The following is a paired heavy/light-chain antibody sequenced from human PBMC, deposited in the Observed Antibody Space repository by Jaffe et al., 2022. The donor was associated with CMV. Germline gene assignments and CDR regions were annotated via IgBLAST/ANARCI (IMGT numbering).Heavy chain of an antibody. CDR2: IYYSGST. CDR1: GGSISSSSYY. J-gene: IGHJ6*03. V-gene: IGHV4-39*01. CDR3: ASSQVGGYDFWSGYYKPYYYYYYMDV. D-gene: IGHD3-3*01. Sequence: QLQLQESGPGLVKPSETLSLTCTVSGGSISSSSYYWGWIRQPPGKGLEWIGSIYYSGSTYYNPSLKSRVTISVDTSKNQFSLKLSSVTAADTAVYYCASSQVGGYDFWSGYYKPYYYYYYMDVWGKGTTVTVSS.
Light chain of an antibody. CDR1: SSNIGSNT. V-gene: IGLV1-44*01. J-gene: IGLJ2*01. Sequence: QSVLTQPPSASGTPGQRVTISCSGSSSNIGSNTVNWYQQLPGTAPKLLIYSNNQRPSGVPDRFSGSKSGTSASLAISGLQSEDEADYYCAAWDDSLNGPNVVFGGGTKLTVL. CDR3: AAWDDSLNGPNVV. CDR2: SNN.